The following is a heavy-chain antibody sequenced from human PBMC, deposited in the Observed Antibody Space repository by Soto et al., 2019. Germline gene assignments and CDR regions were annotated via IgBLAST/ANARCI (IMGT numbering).Heavy chain of an antibody. D-gene: IGHD2-8*01. V-gene: IGHV4-39*07. CDR2: IYYSGST. CDR1: EGSISSRSYY. Sequence: PSEPLSLPCTVSEGSISSRSYYWGRIHQPPGKGLEWIGSIYYSGSTNYNPSLKSRVTISVDTSKNQFSLKLSSVTAADTAVYYCARERGVCLFGAYCDGMDVWGQGTTVTV. CDR3: ARERGVCLFGAYCDGMDV. J-gene: IGHJ6*02.